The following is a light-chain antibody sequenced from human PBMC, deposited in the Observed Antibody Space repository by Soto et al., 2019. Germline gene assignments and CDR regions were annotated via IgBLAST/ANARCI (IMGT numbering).Light chain of an antibody. V-gene: IGKV1-5*01. CDR3: QQYDVDSGT. Sequence: DIQMTQSPSTLSSCVGDRVTITCRASQSIGVWLAWYQQKPGKAPKLLIYDASNLQTGGPSRFSGSGSGTEFTLTTSSLQPDDFATYYCQQYDVDSGTFGQGTKVDIK. CDR2: DAS. CDR1: QSIGVW. J-gene: IGKJ1*01.